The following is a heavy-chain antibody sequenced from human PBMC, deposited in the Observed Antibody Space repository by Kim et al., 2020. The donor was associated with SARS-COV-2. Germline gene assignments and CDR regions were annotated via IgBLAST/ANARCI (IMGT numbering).Heavy chain of an antibody. CDR3: ARAPKAYSSSWYGGDAFDI. CDR2: IYYSGST. D-gene: IGHD6-13*01. V-gene: IGHV4-59*01. Sequence: SETLSLTCTVSGGSISSYYWSWIRQPPGKGLEWIGYIYYSGSTNYNPSLKSRVTISVDTSKNQFSLKLSSVTAADTAVYYCARAPKAYSSSWYGGDAFDIWGQGTMVTVSS. J-gene: IGHJ3*02. CDR1: GGSISSYY.